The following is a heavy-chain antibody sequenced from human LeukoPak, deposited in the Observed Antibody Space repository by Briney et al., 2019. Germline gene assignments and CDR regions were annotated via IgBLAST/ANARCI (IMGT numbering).Heavy chain of an antibody. V-gene: IGHV3-21*01. CDR3: ARSVVNNPFDS. D-gene: IGHD3-22*01. Sequence: PSETLSLTCTVSGGSISSSSYYWGWIHQPPGKGLEWVSVIDSSSNYIYYADSVKGRFTISRDNAKNSLSLQMNSPRAEDTAVYYCARSVVNNPFDSWGQGTLVTVSS. CDR1: GGSISSSS. CDR2: IDSSSNYI. J-gene: IGHJ4*02.